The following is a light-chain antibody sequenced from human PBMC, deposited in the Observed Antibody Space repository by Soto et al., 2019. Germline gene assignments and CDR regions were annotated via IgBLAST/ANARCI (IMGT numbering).Light chain of an antibody. J-gene: IGKJ4*01. CDR2: AAS. CDR1: QSISSY. Sequence: DIQMTQSPSSLSASVGDRVTITCRASQSISSYLNWYQQKPGKAPKLLIYAASSLQSVVPSRFSGSGSCTAFTLTISSLQPEDFATYYCQQSYSTPLPTFGGGTKVEIK. V-gene: IGKV1-39*01. CDR3: QQSYSTPLPT.